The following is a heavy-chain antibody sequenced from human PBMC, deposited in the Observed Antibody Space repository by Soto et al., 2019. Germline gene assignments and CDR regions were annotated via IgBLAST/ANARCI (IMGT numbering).Heavy chain of an antibody. D-gene: IGHD6-13*01. V-gene: IGHV1-2*04. CDR2: INPNSGGT. Sequence: QVQLVQSRAEVKKPGASVKVSCKASGYTFTGYYMHWVRQDPGQGLEWMGWINPNSGGTNYAQKFQGWVTMTRDTSICTAYMELSRLRSDDTAVYYCARGGLGSSSWYDWFDPWGQGTLVTVSS. CDR3: ARGGLGSSSWYDWFDP. J-gene: IGHJ5*02. CDR1: GYTFTGYY.